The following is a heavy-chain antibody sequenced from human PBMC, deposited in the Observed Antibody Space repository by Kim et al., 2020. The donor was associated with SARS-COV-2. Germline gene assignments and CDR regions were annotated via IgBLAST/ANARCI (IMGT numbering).Heavy chain of an antibody. Sequence: ASVKVSCKASGYSFTTYRMHWVRQAPGQRLEWMGWIDTKTGNPTYAPAFTGRFVFSLDTSVTTAYLQISGLRAEDTAAYYCARDVFWRIINSNWVDPWGQGTLVIVSS. CDR2: IDTKTGNP. CDR3: ARDVFWRIINSNWVDP. V-gene: IGHV7-4-1*02. CDR1: GYSFTTYR. D-gene: IGHD1-1*01. J-gene: IGHJ5*02.